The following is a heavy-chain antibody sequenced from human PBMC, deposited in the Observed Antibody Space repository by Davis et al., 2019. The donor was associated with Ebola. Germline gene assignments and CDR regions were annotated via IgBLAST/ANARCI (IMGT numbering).Heavy chain of an antibody. CDR3: ARDKFYYDSSGYGYYYGMDV. D-gene: IGHD3-22*01. CDR2: IGSSSSYI. CDR1: GFTFSSYS. Sequence: GESLKISCAASGFTFSSYSMNWVRQAPGKGLEWVSSIGSSSSYIYYADSVKDRFTISSDNAKKSLYLHMNSLRAEDTAVYYCARDKFYYDSSGYGYYYGMDVWGQGTTVTASS. J-gene: IGHJ6*02. V-gene: IGHV3-21*01.